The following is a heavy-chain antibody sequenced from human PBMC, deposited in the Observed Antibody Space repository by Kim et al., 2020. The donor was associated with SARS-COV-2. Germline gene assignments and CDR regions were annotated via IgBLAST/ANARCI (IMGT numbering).Heavy chain of an antibody. CDR3: ARGGLTGYLDY. V-gene: IGHV7-4-1*02. CDR2: IDTNTKNP. J-gene: IGHJ4*02. CDR1: GYTFTGYG. Sequence: ASVKVSCKASGYTFTGYGINWVRQAPGQGLEWMGWIDTNTKNPTYAQGFTGRFVFSLDTSVSTAYMQISSLKTEDTAVYYCARGGLTGYLDYWGQGTLLTVSS. D-gene: IGHD3-9*01.